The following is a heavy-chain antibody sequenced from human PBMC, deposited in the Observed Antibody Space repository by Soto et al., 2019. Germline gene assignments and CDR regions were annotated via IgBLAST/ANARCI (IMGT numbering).Heavy chain of an antibody. D-gene: IGHD3-22*01. CDR1: GGSISSSSYY. Sequence: PSETLSLTCTVSGGSISSSSYYWGWIRQPPGKGLEWIGSIYYSGSTYYNPSLKSRVTISVDTPKNQFSLKLSSVTAADTAVYYCARTFWDSSGYYEDAFDIWGQGTMVTVSS. CDR2: IYYSGST. V-gene: IGHV4-39*01. J-gene: IGHJ3*02. CDR3: ARTFWDSSGYYEDAFDI.